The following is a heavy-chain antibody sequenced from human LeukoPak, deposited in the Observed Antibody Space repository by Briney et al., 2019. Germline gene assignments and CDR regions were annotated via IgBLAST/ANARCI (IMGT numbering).Heavy chain of an antibody. CDR2: ISAYNGNT. D-gene: IGHD6-19*01. CDR1: GYTFTSYG. J-gene: IGHJ6*02. CDR3: ARGIFGYSSGWYYYYGMDV. Sequence: ASVKVSCKASGYTFTSYGISWVRQAPGQGLEWMGWISAYNGNTNYAQKLQGRVTMTTDTSTSTAYMELRSLRSDDTAVYYCARGIFGYSSGWYYYYGMDVWGQGTTATVSS. V-gene: IGHV1-18*01.